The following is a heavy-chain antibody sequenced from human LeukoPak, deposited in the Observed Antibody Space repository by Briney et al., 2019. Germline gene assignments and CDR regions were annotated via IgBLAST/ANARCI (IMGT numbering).Heavy chain of an antibody. D-gene: IGHD3-3*01. J-gene: IGHJ5*02. CDR3: ARSSHDFWSGYHNWFDP. V-gene: IGHV1-18*01. CDR1: GYTFTSYG. CDR2: ISAYNGNT. Sequence: ASVKVSCMASGYTFTSYGISWVRQAPGQGLDWMGWISAYNGNTNYAQKLQGRVTMTTDTSTSTAYMELRSLRSDDTAVYYCARSSHDFWSGYHNWFDPWGQGTLVTVSS.